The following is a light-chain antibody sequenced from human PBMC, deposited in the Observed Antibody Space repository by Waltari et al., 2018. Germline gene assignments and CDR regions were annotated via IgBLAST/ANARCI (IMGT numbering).Light chain of an antibody. Sequence: QTVVTQEPSFSVSPGGTVTLTCGLSSGSVSTSYYPSWYQQTPGQAPRTLIYSTNTRSSGVPARFSGSILGNKAALTSTGAQAEDESDYYCVLYMGSGIWVFGGGTKLTVL. V-gene: IGLV8-61*01. CDR3: VLYMGSGIWV. J-gene: IGLJ3*02. CDR1: SGSVSTSYY. CDR2: STN.